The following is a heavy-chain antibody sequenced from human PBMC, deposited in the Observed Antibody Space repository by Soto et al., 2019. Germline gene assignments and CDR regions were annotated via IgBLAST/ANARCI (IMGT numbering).Heavy chain of an antibody. V-gene: IGHV3-30-3*01. J-gene: IGHJ4*02. CDR2: ISYDGSNK. D-gene: IGHD3-9*01. CDR1: GFSFSSYS. Sequence: SLTLSCAARGFSFSSYSKHWVRQAPGKGLEWVAVISYDGSNKYYADSVKGRFTISRDNSKNTLYLQMNSLRAEDTAVYYCARGSLRYFDWLPSPPFDYCGQGTLVTVSS. CDR3: ARGSLRYFDWLPSPPFDY.